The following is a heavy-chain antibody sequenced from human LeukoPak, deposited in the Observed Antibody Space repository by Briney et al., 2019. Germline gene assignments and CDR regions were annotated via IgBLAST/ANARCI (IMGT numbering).Heavy chain of an antibody. Sequence: PSETLSLTCTVSGGSISSSSYYWGWIRQPPGKGLEWIGSIYYSGSTNYNPSLKSRVTISVDTSKNQFSLKLSSVTAADTAVYYCASRRRYSSSWHDAWFYWGQGTLVTVSS. D-gene: IGHD6-13*01. CDR2: IYYSGST. CDR1: GGSISSSSYY. V-gene: IGHV4-39*07. J-gene: IGHJ4*02. CDR3: ASRRRYSSSWHDAWFY.